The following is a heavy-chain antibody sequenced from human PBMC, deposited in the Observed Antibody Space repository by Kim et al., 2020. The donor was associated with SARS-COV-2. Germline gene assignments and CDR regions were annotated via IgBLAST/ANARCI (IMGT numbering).Heavy chain of an antibody. D-gene: IGHD5-12*01. J-gene: IGHJ4*02. CDR1: GFTFDDYA. CDR2: ISWNSGSI. V-gene: IGHV3-9*01. CDR3: AKAGGYRWLPPPYFDY. Sequence: GGSLRLSCAASGFTFDDYAMHWVRQAPGKGLEWVSGISWNSGSIGYADSVKGRFTISRDNAKNSLYLQMNSLRAEDTALYYCAKAGGYRWLPPPYFDYWGQGTLVTVSS.